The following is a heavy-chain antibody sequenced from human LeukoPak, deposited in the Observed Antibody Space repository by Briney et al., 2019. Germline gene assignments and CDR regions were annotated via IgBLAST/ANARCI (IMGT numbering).Heavy chain of an antibody. D-gene: IGHD3-10*01. CDR1: GGSISSYY. V-gene: IGHV4-4*07. J-gene: IGHJ4*02. Sequence: SETLSLTCTVSGGSISSYYWSWIRQPAGKGLEWIGRIYYSGSTYYNSSLKSRVTISVDTSKNQFSLKLSSVTAADTAVYYCARVLLWFGELSHFDYWGQGTLVTVSS. CDR3: ARVLLWFGELSHFDY. CDR2: IYYSGST.